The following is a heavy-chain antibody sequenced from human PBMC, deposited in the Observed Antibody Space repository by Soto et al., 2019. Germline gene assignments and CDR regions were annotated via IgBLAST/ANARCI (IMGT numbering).Heavy chain of an antibody. J-gene: IGHJ4*02. CDR1: GYTFTSYG. D-gene: IGHD2-15*01. CDR3: ATPGRGYCSGGSCPNDY. Sequence: ASVKVSCKASGYTFTSYGISWVRQAPGQGLEWMGWISAYKGNTNYAQKLQGRVTMTTDTSTSTAYMELRSLRSDDTAVYYCATPGRGYCSGGSCPNDYWGQGTLVTVSS. CDR2: ISAYKGNT. V-gene: IGHV1-18*01.